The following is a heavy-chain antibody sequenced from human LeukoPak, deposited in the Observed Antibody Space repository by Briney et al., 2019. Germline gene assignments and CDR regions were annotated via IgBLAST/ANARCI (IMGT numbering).Heavy chain of an antibody. CDR3: VTGGFSDAYGEDDSDSSAYDY. J-gene: IGHJ4*02. V-gene: IGHV3-74*01. CDR2: VNGNGAST. Sequence: PGGSLRLSCAVSGFTFRDYWMHWVRQDPGRGLVWVSCVNGNGASTYYADSVKGRFTISRDNARNTLSLHMRGLRPEDTAVYFCVTGGFSDAYGEDDSDSSAYDYWGQGSRVTVSS. D-gene: IGHD3-22*01. CDR1: GFTFRDYW.